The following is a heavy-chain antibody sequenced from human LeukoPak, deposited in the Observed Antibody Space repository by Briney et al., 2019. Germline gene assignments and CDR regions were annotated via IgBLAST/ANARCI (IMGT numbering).Heavy chain of an antibody. CDR1: GFTFSGFW. CDR3: VRGGPSTWS. CDR2: ISFDGSDA. D-gene: IGHD2-15*01. Sequence: PGGSLRLSCAASGFTFSGFWMHWVRQAPGKGLVWVSCISFDGSDATYADSVRGRFTISRDDAKNTVYLQMSNLRAEDTAVYYCVRGGPSTWSWGQGTLVTVSS. V-gene: IGHV3-74*01. J-gene: IGHJ5*02.